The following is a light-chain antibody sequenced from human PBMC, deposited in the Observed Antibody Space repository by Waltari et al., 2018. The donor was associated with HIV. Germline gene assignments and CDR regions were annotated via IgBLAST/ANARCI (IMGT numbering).Light chain of an antibody. J-gene: IGKJ1*01. CDR3: QQYNKWPRT. V-gene: IGKV3-15*01. CDR1: QSVSSN. Sequence: ERVMTQSPGTLSVALGERATVSCRASQSVSSNLAWYQQKSGQAPRLLIYAASTRTTGIPARFSGSGSGTEFTLTISSLQSEDFAVYYCQQYNKWPRTFGQGTKVEI. CDR2: AAS.